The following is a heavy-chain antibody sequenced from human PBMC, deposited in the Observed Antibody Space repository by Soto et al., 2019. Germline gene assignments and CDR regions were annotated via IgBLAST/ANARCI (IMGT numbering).Heavy chain of an antibody. J-gene: IGHJ6*02. CDR1: GGSISSGDYY. V-gene: IGHV4-30-4*01. CDR2: IYYSGST. D-gene: IGHD5-18*01. CDR3: AREGTSYGNYGMDV. Sequence: SETLSLTCTFSGGSISSGDYYWSWIRKPPGKGLEWIGYIYYSGSTYYNPSLKSRVTISVDTSKNQFSLKLSSVTAADTAVYYCAREGTSYGNYGMDVWGQGTTVTVSS.